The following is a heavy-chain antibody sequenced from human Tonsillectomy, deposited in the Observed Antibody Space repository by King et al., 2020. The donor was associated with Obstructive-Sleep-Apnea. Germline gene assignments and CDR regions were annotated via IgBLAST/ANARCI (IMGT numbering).Heavy chain of an antibody. V-gene: IGHV4-4*07. CDR1: GASVNSFY. CDR3: ARVGETIYYYYGMDV. D-gene: IGHD1-7*01. CDR2: IYTSGIT. Sequence: VQLQESGPRLVEPSETLSLTCTVSGASVNSFYWRWIRQPAGQGLEWIGRIYTSGITDYNPSLNSRVTMSVDTSKNQFSLKLTSVTAADTAVYYCARVGETIYYYYGMDVWGQGTTVTVSS. J-gene: IGHJ6*02.